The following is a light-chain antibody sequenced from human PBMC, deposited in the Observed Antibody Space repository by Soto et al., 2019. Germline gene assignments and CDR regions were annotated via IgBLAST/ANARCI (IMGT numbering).Light chain of an antibody. Sequence: EIVLTQSPATLSLSPGERATLSCRASQSVSSYLAWYQQKPGQAPRLLIYDASNRATGIPARFSGSGSGTDFTLTISSLEPEYFAVYYCQQRSNWPGTVGQGTKLEIK. CDR3: QQRSNWPGT. CDR2: DAS. J-gene: IGKJ2*01. V-gene: IGKV3-11*01. CDR1: QSVSSY.